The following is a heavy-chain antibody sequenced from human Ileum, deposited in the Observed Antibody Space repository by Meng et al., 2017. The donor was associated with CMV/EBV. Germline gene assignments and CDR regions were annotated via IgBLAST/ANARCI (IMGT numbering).Heavy chain of an antibody. Sequence: GGSLRLSCAASGFTFSSYAMSWVRQAPWKGLEWVSGISGSGGGTYYADSVKGRFTISRDNSKNTLYLQMNSLRAEDTAVYYCAKGGPVAPDPRYFQHWGQGTLVTVSS. CDR1: GFTFSSYA. CDR2: ISGSGGGT. CDR3: AKGGPVAPDPRYFQH. J-gene: IGHJ1*01. V-gene: IGHV3-23*01. D-gene: IGHD1-14*01.